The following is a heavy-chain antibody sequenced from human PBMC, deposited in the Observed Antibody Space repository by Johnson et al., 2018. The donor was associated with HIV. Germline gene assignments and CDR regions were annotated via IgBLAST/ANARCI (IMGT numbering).Heavy chain of an antibody. CDR3: ARDLAAAGIFRGLSAFDI. CDR2: IRQDGSEK. D-gene: IGHD6-13*01. J-gene: IGHJ3*02. Sequence: EVQLVESGGGVVQPGRSLRLSCAASGFTFSSYAMHWVRQATGKGLEWVANIRQDGSEKYYVGSVKGRFTVSRDNARKSLYLQMNSLRAEDTAVYYCARDLAAAGIFRGLSAFDIWGQGTLVTVSS. CDR1: GFTFSSYA. V-gene: IGHV3-7*01.